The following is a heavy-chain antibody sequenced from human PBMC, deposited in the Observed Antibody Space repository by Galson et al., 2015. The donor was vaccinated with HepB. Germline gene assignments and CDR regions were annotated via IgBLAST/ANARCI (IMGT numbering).Heavy chain of an antibody. V-gene: IGHV1-18*04. CDR1: GYTFTSYG. J-gene: IGHJ3*02. D-gene: IGHD2-21*02. Sequence: SVKVSCKASGYTFTSYGISWVRQAPGQGLEWMGWISAHNGNTNYAQKLQGRVTMTTDTSTSTAYMELRSLRSEDTAVYYCAKVMVTPSAFDIWGQGTMVTVSS. CDR3: AKVMVTPSAFDI. CDR2: ISAHNGNT.